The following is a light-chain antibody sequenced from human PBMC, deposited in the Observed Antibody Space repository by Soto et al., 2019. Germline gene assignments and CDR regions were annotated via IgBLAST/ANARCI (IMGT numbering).Light chain of an antibody. CDR2: KAS. CDR3: QQYKSYWT. V-gene: IGKV1-5*03. CDR1: QNINSW. J-gene: IGKJ1*01. Sequence: DIQMTQSPSTLSASVGDRVTITCRASQNINSWLAWYQQKPGKAPNLLIYKASSLESGVPSRFSGSGSGTEFTLTISSLQPDDFVTYYCQQYKSYWTFGQGTKVDIK.